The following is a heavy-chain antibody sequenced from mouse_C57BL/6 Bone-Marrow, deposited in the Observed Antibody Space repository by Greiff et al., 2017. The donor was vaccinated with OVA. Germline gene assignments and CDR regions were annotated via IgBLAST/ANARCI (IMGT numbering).Heavy chain of an antibody. J-gene: IGHJ2*01. Sequence: QVHVKQSGAELVKPGASVKISCKASGYAFSSYWMNWVKQRPGKGLEWIGQIYPGDGDTNYNGKFKGKATLTADKSSSTAYMQLSSLTSEDSAVYFCARKGYYYGSILYWGQGTTLTVSS. CDR2: IYPGDGDT. CDR1: GYAFSSYW. CDR3: ARKGYYYGSILY. D-gene: IGHD1-1*01. V-gene: IGHV1-80*01.